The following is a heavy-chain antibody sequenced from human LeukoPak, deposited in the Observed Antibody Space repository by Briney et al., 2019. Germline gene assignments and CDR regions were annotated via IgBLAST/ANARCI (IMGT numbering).Heavy chain of an antibody. CDR1: GYTFTGYY. Sequence: WASVKVSCKASGYTFTGYYMHWVRQAPGQGLEWMGWINPNSGGTNYAQKLQGRVTMTTDTSTSTAYMELRSLRSDDTAVYYCARAYYDFWSGYYYYYYMDVWGKGTTVTVSS. V-gene: IGHV1-2*02. D-gene: IGHD3-3*01. CDR3: ARAYYDFWSGYYYYYYMDV. J-gene: IGHJ6*03. CDR2: INPNSGGT.